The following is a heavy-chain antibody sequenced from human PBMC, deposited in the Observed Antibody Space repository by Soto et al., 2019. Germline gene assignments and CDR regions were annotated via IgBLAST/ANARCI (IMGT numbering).Heavy chain of an antibody. CDR3: ATDSNYDVSNSF. CDR2: ILPVSAPP. CDR1: GGTFNNYA. V-gene: IGHV1-69*13. Sequence: SVKVSCKASGGTFNNYAINWVRQAPGQGLEWMGGILPVSAPPDYAQKFQGRVSITADHSTSTVYMELSRLKSDDTAVYFCATDSNYDVSNSFWGQGTLVTVSS. J-gene: IGHJ4*02. D-gene: IGHD3-3*01.